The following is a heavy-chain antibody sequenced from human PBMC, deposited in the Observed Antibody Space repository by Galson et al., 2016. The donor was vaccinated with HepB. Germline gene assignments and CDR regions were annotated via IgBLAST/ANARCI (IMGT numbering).Heavy chain of an antibody. CDR1: GGSISTYY. CDR2: IYYTGST. Sequence: LSLTCTVSGGSISTYYWSWVRQPPGKGLEWIGYIYYTGSTNYNPPLKSRVTISVDTSKNQFSLTLNSVTAADTAVYYCARSSGTSTGDLQHWGQGTLASVSS. V-gene: IGHV4-59*01. J-gene: IGHJ1*01. D-gene: IGHD2-8*02. CDR3: ARSSGTSTGDLQH.